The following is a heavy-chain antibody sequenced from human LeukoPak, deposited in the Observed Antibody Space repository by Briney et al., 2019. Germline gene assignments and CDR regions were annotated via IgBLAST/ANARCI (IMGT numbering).Heavy chain of an antibody. J-gene: IGHJ5*02. CDR3: ARGVVPAASHGYWFDP. D-gene: IGHD2-2*01. Sequence: PSETLSLTCAVYGGSFSGYYWSWIRQPPGKGLEWIGEINHSGSTNYNPSLKSRVTISVDTSKNQFSLKLSSVTAADTAVYYCARGVVPAASHGYWFDPWGQGTLVTVSS. CDR2: INHSGST. CDR1: GGSFSGYY. V-gene: IGHV4-34*01.